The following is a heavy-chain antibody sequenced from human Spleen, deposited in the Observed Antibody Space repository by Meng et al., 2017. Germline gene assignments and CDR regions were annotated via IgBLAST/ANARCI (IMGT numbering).Heavy chain of an antibody. CDR2: IYYSGST. D-gene: IGHD6-19*01. CDR1: GGSISGYY. Sequence: SETLSLTCTVSGGSISGYYWTWIRQPPGKGLEWIGYIYYSGSTNYNPSLKSRVTISVDTSKNQFSLKLSSVTAADTAVYYCARLSSGWGYESAYYFDYWGQGTLVTVSS. V-gene: IGHV4-59*01. J-gene: IGHJ4*02. CDR3: ARLSSGWGYESAYYFDY.